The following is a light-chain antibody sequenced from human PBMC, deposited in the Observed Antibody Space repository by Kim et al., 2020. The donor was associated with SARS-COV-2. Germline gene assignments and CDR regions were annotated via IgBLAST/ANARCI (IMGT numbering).Light chain of an antibody. V-gene: IGLV2-23*01. J-gene: IGLJ3*02. CDR1: SSHVRRYNL. Sequence: QSALTQPASVSGSPGQSITISCTGTSSHVRRYNLVSWYQQHPGKAPKLMIYEGSKRPSGVSNRFSDSKSGNTASLTISGLQAEDEADYYCCSYAGSSTWVFGGGTQLTVL. CDR3: CSYAGSSTWV. CDR2: EGS.